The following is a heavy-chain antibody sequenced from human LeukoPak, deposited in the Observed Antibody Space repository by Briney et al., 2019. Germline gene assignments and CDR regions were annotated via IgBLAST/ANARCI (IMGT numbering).Heavy chain of an antibody. CDR2: IFYNGNT. D-gene: IGHD6-19*01. Sequence: SETLSLTCTVSGASISSGGYYWSWIPQLPGKGLEWIGYIFYNGNTYYNPSLKSRVTLSVDTSKNQFSLRLGSVTAADTAVYYCARSFSGPTGADYWGQGTLVTVSS. V-gene: IGHV4-31*03. CDR3: ARSFSGPTGADY. CDR1: GASISSGGYY. J-gene: IGHJ4*02.